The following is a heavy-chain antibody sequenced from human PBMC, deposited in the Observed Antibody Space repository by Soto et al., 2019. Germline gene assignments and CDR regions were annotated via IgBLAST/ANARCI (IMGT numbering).Heavy chain of an antibody. CDR3: ATEDSGWYGEFFQY. CDR1: GFTFSSYA. V-gene: IGHV3-23*01. D-gene: IGHD6-19*01. CDR2: IGGRDGST. J-gene: IGHJ1*01. Sequence: DVQLLESGGAFVQPGGSLRLSCAASGFTFSSYAMAWVRQAPGKGLEWVSKIGGRDGSTDYADAVKGRFTISRDNSKNTLHLQMSSLRGEDMAVYYCATEDSGWYGEFFQYWGQGTLVTVSS.